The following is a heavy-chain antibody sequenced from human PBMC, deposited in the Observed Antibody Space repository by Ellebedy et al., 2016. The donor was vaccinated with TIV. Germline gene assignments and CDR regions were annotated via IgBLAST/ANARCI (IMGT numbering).Heavy chain of an antibody. V-gene: IGHV5-51*01. J-gene: IGHJ4*02. CDR3: ATLPSSTTRIDY. CDR2: IFPGDSDT. Sequence: GESLKISCKASGYSFTSCWIGWVRQMPGKGLEWMGIIFPGDSDTQYSPSFQGQVTISADRSITTAYLQWSSLKASDSAMYYCATLPSSTTRIDYWGQGTLVTVSS. D-gene: IGHD1-26*01. CDR1: GYSFTSCW.